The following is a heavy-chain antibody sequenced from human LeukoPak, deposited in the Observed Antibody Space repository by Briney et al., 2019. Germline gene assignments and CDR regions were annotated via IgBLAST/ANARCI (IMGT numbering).Heavy chain of an antibody. Sequence: GESLRLSCTGSGFTLSSYAMNWVRRAPGQGLEWVSSISSSSSDIYYTDSVKGRFTISRDDAKNSLYLQRKSLRAEDTAVYYSVTDYGGSSGAFDIWGQGTMVTVSS. J-gene: IGHJ3*02. CDR1: GFTLSSYA. V-gene: IGHV3-21*01. D-gene: IGHD4-23*01. CDR3: VTDYGGSSGAFDI. CDR2: ISSSSSDI.